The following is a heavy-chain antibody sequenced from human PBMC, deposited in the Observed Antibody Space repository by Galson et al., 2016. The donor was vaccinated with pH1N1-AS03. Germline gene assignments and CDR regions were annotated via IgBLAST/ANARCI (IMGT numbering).Heavy chain of an antibody. V-gene: IGHV4-59*01. CDR2: IYQTGST. J-gene: IGHJ4*02. D-gene: IGHD3-3*01. CDR1: GASTTSNY. CDR3: ARGAFTYYDFSTGYFPFDL. Sequence: ETLSLTCTVSGASTTSNYWSWLRQPPGKGLEWIGYIYQTGSTKYNPSLKSRVTISVDTSKNQFSLKLISVTAADTAVYYCARGAFTYYDFSTGYFPFDLWGQGTLVTVSS.